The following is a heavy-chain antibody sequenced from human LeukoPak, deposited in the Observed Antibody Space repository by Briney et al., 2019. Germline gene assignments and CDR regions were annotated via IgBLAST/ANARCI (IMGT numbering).Heavy chain of an antibody. V-gene: IGHV3-21*01. D-gene: IGHD3-22*01. CDR3: ARDSFAGYDSSGYSSYDY. CDR1: GFSFSDYS. CDR2: ISSYSTYI. Sequence: PGGFLRLSCAASGFSFSDYSMNWVRQAPGKGLEWVSFISSYSTYIYYADSLKGRFTISRDNAKNSLYLQMNSLRAEDTAVYYCARDSFAGYDSSGYSSYDYWGQGTLVTVSS. J-gene: IGHJ4*02.